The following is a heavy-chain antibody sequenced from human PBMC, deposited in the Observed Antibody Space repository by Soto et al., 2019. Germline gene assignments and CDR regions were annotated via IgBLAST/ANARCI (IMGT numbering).Heavy chain of an antibody. CDR3: ARALIFGWFDP. V-gene: IGHV4-59*01. D-gene: IGHD2-21*01. J-gene: IGHJ5*02. CDR2: IYYSGST. CDR1: GGSISSYY. Sequence: SETLSLTCTVSGGSISSYYWSWIRQPPGKGLEWIGYIYYSGSTNYNPSLKSRVTISVDTSKNQFSLKLSSVTAADTAVYYCARALIFGWFDPWGQGTLVTVSS.